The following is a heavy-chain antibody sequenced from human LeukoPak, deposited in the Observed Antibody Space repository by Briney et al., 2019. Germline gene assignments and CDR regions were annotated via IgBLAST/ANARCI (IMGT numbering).Heavy chain of an antibody. CDR2: ISYDGSNK. D-gene: IGHD3-10*01. CDR3: ARETITMVRGASDFDY. V-gene: IGHV3-30*04. Sequence: GGSLRLSCAASGFTFSSYAMHWVRQAPGKGLEWVAVISYDGSNKYYADSVKGRFTISRDNSKNTLYLQMNSLRAEDTAVYYCARETITMVRGASDFDYWGQGTLVTVSS. J-gene: IGHJ4*02. CDR1: GFTFSSYA.